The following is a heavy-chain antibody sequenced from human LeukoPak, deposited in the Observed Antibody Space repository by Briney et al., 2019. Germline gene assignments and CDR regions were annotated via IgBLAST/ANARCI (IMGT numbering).Heavy chain of an antibody. D-gene: IGHD2-8*02. CDR3: TRGLLGIDY. J-gene: IGHJ4*02. Sequence: GGSLRLSCAASGFTFSTYSMNWVRQAPGKGLEWVSSITSSSSYIYYADSVKGRFTISRDNAKNSLYLQTNSLRAEDTAVYYCTRGLLGIDYWGQGTLVTVSS. CDR1: GFTFSTYS. CDR2: ITSSSSYI. V-gene: IGHV3-21*01.